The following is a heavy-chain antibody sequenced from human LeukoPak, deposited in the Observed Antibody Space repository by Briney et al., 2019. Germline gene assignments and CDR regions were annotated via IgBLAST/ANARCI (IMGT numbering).Heavy chain of an antibody. CDR2: MNPNSGNT. Sequence: VASVKVSCKASGYTFTSYDINWVRQATGQGLEWMGWMNPNSGNTGYAQKFQGRVTITADKSTSTAYMELSSLRSEDTAVYYCARDEGGYSSSWGQGTLVTVSS. CDR3: ARDEGGYSSS. CDR1: GYTFTSYD. D-gene: IGHD3-22*01. V-gene: IGHV1-8*01. J-gene: IGHJ5*02.